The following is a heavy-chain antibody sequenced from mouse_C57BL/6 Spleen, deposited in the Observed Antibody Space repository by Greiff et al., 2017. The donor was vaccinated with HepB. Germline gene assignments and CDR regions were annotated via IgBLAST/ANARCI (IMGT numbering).Heavy chain of an antibody. CDR2: IDPSDSYT. V-gene: IGHV1-50*01. CDR1: GYTFTSYW. D-gene: IGHD3-3*01. J-gene: IGHJ2*01. Sequence: QVQLQQPGAELVKPGASVKLSCKASGYTFTSYWMQWVKQRPGQGLEWIGEIDPSDSYTNYNQKFKGKATLTVDTSSSTAYMQLSSLTSEDSAVYYCATGPSFDYWGQGTTLTVSS. CDR3: ATGPSFDY.